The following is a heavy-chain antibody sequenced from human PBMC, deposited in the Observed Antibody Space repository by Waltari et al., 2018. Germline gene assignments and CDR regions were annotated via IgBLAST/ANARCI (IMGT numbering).Heavy chain of an antibody. CDR1: GYTLTELS. Sequence: QVQLVQSGAEVKKPGASVKVSCKVSGYTLTELSRHWVRQAPGKGLEWMGGFDPKDGETIYAQKFQGRVTMTEDTSTDTAYMELSSLRSEDTAVYYCATGPYGSGRAQLFDYWGQGTLVTVSS. CDR3: ATGPYGSGRAQLFDY. J-gene: IGHJ4*02. D-gene: IGHD3-10*01. CDR2: FDPKDGET. V-gene: IGHV1-24*01.